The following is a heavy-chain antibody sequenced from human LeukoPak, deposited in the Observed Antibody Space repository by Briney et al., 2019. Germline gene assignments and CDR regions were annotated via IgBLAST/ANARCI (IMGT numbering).Heavy chain of an antibody. CDR2: IIPIFGTA. CDR1: GGTFSSYA. CDR3: AREGQQLGYGWFDP. D-gene: IGHD6-13*01. V-gene: IGHV1-69*05. J-gene: IGHJ5*02. Sequence: ASVKVSCKASGGTFSSYAISWVRQAPGQGLEWMGGIIPIFGTANYAQKFQGRVTITTDESTSTAYMELSSLRSEDTAVYYCAREGQQLGYGWFDPWGQGTLVTVSS.